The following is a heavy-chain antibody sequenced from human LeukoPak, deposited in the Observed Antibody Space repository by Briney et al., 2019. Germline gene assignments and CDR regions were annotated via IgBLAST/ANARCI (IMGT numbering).Heavy chain of an antibody. CDR3: ARSENYYDSSGESYFDY. CDR1: GGSISSYY. Sequence: SETLSLTCTVSGGSISSYYWSWIRQPAGKGLEWIGRIYTSGSTNYNPYLKSRVTMSVDTSKNQFSLKLSSVTAADTAVYYCARSENYYDSSGESYFDYWGQGTLVTASS. CDR2: IYTSGST. V-gene: IGHV4-4*07. J-gene: IGHJ4*02. D-gene: IGHD3-22*01.